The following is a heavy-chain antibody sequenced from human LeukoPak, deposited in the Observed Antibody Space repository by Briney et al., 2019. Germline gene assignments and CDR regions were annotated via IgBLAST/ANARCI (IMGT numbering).Heavy chain of an antibody. V-gene: IGHV4-34*01. CDR2: INHSGST. CDR1: GGSFSGYY. CDR3: ASGIDSSGRYFDY. Sequence: SETLTLTCAVYGGSFSGYYWSWIRQPPGKGLEWIGEINHSGSTNYNPSLKSRVTISVDTSKNQFSLKLSSVTAADTAVYYCASGIDSSGRYFDYWGQGTLVTVSS. J-gene: IGHJ4*02. D-gene: IGHD6-19*01.